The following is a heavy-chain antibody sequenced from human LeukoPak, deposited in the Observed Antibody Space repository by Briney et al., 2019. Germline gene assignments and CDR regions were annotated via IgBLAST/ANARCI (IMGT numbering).Heavy chain of an antibody. CDR1: GFTFNNYW. V-gene: IGHV3-74*01. CDR2: INSDGSST. Sequence: GGSLRLSCAASGFTFNNYWMHWVRQAPGKGLVWVSRINSDGSSTSFADSVKGRFTISRDNAKNTLYLQMNSLRPEDTAVYYCAKDPYLVRGTIGNAFDIWGQGTMVTVSS. J-gene: IGHJ3*02. CDR3: AKDPYLVRGTIGNAFDI. D-gene: IGHD3-10*01.